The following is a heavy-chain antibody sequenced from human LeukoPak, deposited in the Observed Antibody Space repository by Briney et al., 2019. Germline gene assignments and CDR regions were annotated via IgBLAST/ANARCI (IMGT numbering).Heavy chain of an antibody. V-gene: IGHV3-23*01. Sequence: QPGGSLRLSCEGTGFTFSMYSMAWVRQAPGKGLEWVSVINDRGGYIQDADSVKGWFTISRDNSQNTLFLQMNSLRDEDTAVYYCVKERDRGIEVADDFDYWGQGTLATVSS. J-gene: IGHJ4*02. CDR1: GFTFSMYS. CDR2: INDRGGYI. CDR3: VKERDRGIEVADDFDY. D-gene: IGHD6-19*01.